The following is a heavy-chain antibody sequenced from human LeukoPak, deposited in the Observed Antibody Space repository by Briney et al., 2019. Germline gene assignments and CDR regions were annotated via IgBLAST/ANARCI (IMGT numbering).Heavy chain of an antibody. CDR2: IYTSGST. CDR3: AGGKRDY. V-gene: IGHV4-4*07. Sequence: PSETLSLTCTVSGASISSYYGSWLRQPAGKGLEWIGRIYTSGSTNYNPSLKGRVTMSVDTSKNQCALKLSSVTAADTAVYYCAGGKRDYWGQGTLVTVSS. CDR1: GASISSYY. D-gene: IGHD4-23*01. J-gene: IGHJ4*02.